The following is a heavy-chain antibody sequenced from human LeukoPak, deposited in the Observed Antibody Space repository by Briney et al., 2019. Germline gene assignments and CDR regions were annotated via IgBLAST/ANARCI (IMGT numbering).Heavy chain of an antibody. CDR2: IIDSGEST. CDR3: AKLGGQELHNYYVAV. V-gene: IGHV3-23*01. D-gene: IGHD3-16*01. CDR1: GFTFSSYA. J-gene: IGHJ6*03. Sequence: GGSLRLSCAASGFTFSSYAMSWVRQAPGKGLEWVSGIIDSGESTYYANFAKGRFTISRDNSNNTLYLQMNSLRAEDTAVYYCAKLGGQELHNYYVAVCGKGTTVAVSS.